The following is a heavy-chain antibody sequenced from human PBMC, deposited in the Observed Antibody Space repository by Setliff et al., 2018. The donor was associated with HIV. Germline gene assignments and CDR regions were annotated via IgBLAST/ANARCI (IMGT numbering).Heavy chain of an antibody. CDR1: GFTFNSAW. D-gene: IGHD2-2*02. J-gene: IGHJ6*02. Sequence: GGSLRLSCAASGFTFNSAWMNWVRQAPGKGLEWVGRIKSNTVGGTTDYNTPVKGRFIISRDDSKNTLSLQMNSLKTEDTAVYYCTTGPIRGTYYYFDMDVWGQGTTVTVS. CDR3: TTGPIRGTYYYFDMDV. CDR2: IKSNTVGGTT. V-gene: IGHV3-15*01.